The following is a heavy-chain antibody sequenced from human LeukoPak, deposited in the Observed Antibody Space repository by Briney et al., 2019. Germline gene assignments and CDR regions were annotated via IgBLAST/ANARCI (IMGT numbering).Heavy chain of an antibody. J-gene: IGHJ4*02. D-gene: IGHD3-16*01. V-gene: IGHV3-23*01. CDR2: ISGSGGST. Sequence: GGSLRLSCAASGFTFSSYGMSWVRQAPGKGLEWVSAISGSGGSTYYADSVKGRFTISRDNSKNTLYLQMNSLRAEDTAVYYCARSMGGGYFDYWGQGTLVTVSS. CDR3: ARSMGGGYFDY. CDR1: GFTFSSYG.